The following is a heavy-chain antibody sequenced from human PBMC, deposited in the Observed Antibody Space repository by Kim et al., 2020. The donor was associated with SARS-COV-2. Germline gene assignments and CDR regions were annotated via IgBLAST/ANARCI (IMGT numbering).Heavy chain of an antibody. J-gene: IGHJ4*02. V-gene: IGHV3-7*01. CDR3: ARDRGYSLDY. CDR1: GFTFTNNW. CDR2: INEDGSET. Sequence: GGSLRLSCAASGFTFTNNWMSWVRQAPGKGLEWVAKINEDGSETYYVNSVEGRFTISRDNAKNSLYLQMDSLRVDDTAIYYCARDRGYSLDYWGQGTRVTVSA. D-gene: IGHD3-10*01.